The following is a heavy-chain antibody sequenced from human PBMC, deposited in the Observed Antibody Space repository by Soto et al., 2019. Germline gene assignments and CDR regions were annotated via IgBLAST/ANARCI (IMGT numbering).Heavy chain of an antibody. CDR3: VRPYYTSSWFPFDR. CDR2: IDSDDGTT. Sequence: QVQLQQWGAGLLKPSETLSLTCAVYGGSFSDYSWTWIRQPPGKGLEWVSYIDSDDGTTYYTDSVKGRFTISRDNAKNSLYLQMNSLRVEDTALYYCVRPYYTSSWFPFDRWGQGTLVTVSS. D-gene: IGHD3-3*01. CDR1: GGSFSDYS. J-gene: IGHJ4*02. V-gene: IGHV3-11*01.